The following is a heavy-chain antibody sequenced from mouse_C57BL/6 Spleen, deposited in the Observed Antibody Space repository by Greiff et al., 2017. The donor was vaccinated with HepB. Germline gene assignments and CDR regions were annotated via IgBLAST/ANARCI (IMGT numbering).Heavy chain of an antibody. Sequence: EVKVVESGGGLVQSGRSLRLSCATSGFTFSDFYMEWVRQAPGKGLEWIAASRNKANDYTTEYSASVKGRFIVSRDTSQSILYLQMNALRAEDTAIYYCARDAYLGYSGAMDYWGQGTSVTVSS. CDR3: ARDAYLGYSGAMDY. CDR2: SRNKANDYTT. J-gene: IGHJ4*01. D-gene: IGHD2-3*01. V-gene: IGHV7-1*01. CDR1: GFTFSDFY.